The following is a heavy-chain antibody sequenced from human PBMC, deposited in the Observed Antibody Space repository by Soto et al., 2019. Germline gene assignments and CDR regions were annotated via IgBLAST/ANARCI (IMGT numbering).Heavy chain of an antibody. V-gene: IGHV4-59*02. Sequence: SETLSLTCTVSGAPVSNYYWNWVRQPPGKGLEWIGYIHYTGDSKYNPSLKSRVTMSVDTSKNQFSLKMTSVTAADTAVYYCARWGHPAVKAYDIWGQGAMVTVSS. CDR1: GAPVSNYY. CDR3: ARWGHPAVKAYDI. CDR2: IHYTGDS. J-gene: IGHJ3*02. D-gene: IGHD2-21*01.